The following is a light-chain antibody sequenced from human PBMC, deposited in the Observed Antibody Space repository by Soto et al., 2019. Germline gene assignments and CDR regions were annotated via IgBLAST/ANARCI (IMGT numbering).Light chain of an antibody. CDR3: AAWDDSLSGPV. J-gene: IGLJ2*01. Sequence: QAVVTQPPSASGTPGQRVIISCSGSSSNIGSNTVNWYQQLPGTAPKLLIYSNNQRPSGVPDRFSGSKSGTSASLAISGLQSEDEADYYCAAWDDSLSGPVFGGGTKLTVL. V-gene: IGLV1-44*01. CDR1: SSNIGSNT. CDR2: SNN.